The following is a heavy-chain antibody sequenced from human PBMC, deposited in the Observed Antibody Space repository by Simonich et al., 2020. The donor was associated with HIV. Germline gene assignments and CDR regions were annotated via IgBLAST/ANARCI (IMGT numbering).Heavy chain of an antibody. J-gene: IGHJ4*02. CDR3: TTTFFSDSSGSY. V-gene: IGHV3-15*01. CDR2: IKSKATGGTT. Sequence: EVQLVESGGGLVNPGGSLRLSCAASGFTFTTTWMSWVRQGPGKGLDWVRRIKSKATGGTTDYAAPVKGRFTISRDDSGNTLYLQMNSLKTEDTAIYYCTTTFFSDSSGSYWGQGTLVIVSS. D-gene: IGHD3-22*01. CDR1: GFTFTTTW.